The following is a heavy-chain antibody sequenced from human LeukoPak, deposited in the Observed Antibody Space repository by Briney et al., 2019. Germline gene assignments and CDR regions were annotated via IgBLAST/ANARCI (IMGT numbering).Heavy chain of an antibody. CDR1: GFTLTTYW. V-gene: IGHV3-7*01. J-gene: IGHJ4*02. D-gene: IGHD4-17*01. Sequence: GGSLRLSCTASGFTLTTYWLTWVRQAPGKGLEWVANIEPDGNEKYYVDSVKGRFTISRDNAENSLYLQMNSLRAEDTAIYYCATTSRTVTGLDYWGQGTLVTVSS. CDR2: IEPDGNEK. CDR3: ATTSRTVTGLDY.